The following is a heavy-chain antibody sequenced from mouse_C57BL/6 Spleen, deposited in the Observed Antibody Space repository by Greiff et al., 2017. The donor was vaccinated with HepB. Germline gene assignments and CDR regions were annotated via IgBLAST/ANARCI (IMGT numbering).Heavy chain of an antibody. V-gene: IGHV1-7*01. J-gene: IGHJ3*01. CDR3: ARGLQFAY. Sequence: QVQLQQPGAELAKPGASVKLSCKASGYTLTSYWMHWVKQRPGQGPEWIGYINPSSGYTKYNQKFKDKATLTADKSSSTAYMQLSSLTYEDFAVYYCARGLQFAYWSQGALVTVSP. CDR1: GYTLTSYW. CDR2: INPSSGYT.